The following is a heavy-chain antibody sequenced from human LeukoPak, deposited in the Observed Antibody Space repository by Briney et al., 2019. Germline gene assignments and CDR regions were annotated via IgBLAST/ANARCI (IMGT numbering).Heavy chain of an antibody. CDR3: AKVSDYDILTGYSYYFDY. Sequence: PGGSLRLSCAASGFTFSSYAVSWVRQAPGKGLEWVSAISGSGGSTYYADSVKGRFTISRDNSKNTLYLQMNSLRAEDTAVYYCAKVSDYDILTGYSYYFDYWGQGTLVTVSS. V-gene: IGHV3-23*01. CDR2: ISGSGGST. CDR1: GFTFSSYA. D-gene: IGHD3-9*01. J-gene: IGHJ4*02.